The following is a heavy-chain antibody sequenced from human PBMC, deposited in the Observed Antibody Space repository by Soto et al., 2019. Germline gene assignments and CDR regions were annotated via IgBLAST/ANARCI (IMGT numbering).Heavy chain of an antibody. CDR3: ARDSGYSYGPLDY. J-gene: IGHJ4*02. Sequence: EVQLVESGGGLVQPGGSLRLSCAASGFTFSSYSMNWVRQAPGKGLEWVSYISSSSSTIYYADSVTGRFTISRDNAKNSLYLQMNSLRAEDTAVYYCARDSGYSYGPLDYWGQGTLVTVSS. CDR1: GFTFSSYS. CDR2: ISSSSSTI. D-gene: IGHD5-18*01. V-gene: IGHV3-48*01.